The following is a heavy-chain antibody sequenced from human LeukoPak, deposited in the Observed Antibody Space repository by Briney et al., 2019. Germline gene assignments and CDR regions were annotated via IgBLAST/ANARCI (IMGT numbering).Heavy chain of an antibody. CDR3: AIFGVVIPY. Sequence: GGSLRLSCEASGFTFNTCAMSWVRQAPGKGLEWVSAISESGSGTYYADSVKGRFTISRDNSKNTLYLQMNSLRAEDTAVYYCAIFGVVIPYWGQGTLVTVSS. J-gene: IGHJ4*02. CDR2: ISESGSGT. CDR1: GFTFNTCA. V-gene: IGHV3-23*01. D-gene: IGHD3-3*01.